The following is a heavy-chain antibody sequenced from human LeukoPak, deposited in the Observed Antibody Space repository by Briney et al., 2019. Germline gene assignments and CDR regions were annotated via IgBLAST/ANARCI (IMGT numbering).Heavy chain of an antibody. J-gene: IGHJ3*02. Sequence: GASVKVSCKASGYTFNNYAITWVRQAPGQGLEWMGWMNPNSGNTGYAQKFQGRVTMTRNTSISTAYMELSSLRSEDTAVYYCATPRQEGGYGMDAFDIWGQGTMVTVSS. V-gene: IGHV1-8*02. CDR1: GYTFNNYA. CDR2: MNPNSGNT. D-gene: IGHD5-12*01. CDR3: ATPRQEGGYGMDAFDI.